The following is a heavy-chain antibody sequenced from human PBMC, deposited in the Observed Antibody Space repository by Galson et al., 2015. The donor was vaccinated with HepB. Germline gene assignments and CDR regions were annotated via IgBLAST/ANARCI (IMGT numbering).Heavy chain of an antibody. CDR3: ARDHLGVRGNYYGMDV. Sequence: SLRLSCAASGFTFSSYGMHWVRQAPGKGLEWVAVIWYDGSNKYYADSVKGRFTISRDNSKNTLYLQMNSLRAEDTAVYYCARDHLGVRGNYYGMDVWGQGTTVTVSS. CDR2: IWYDGSNK. V-gene: IGHV3-33*01. D-gene: IGHD3-10*01. J-gene: IGHJ6*02. CDR1: GFTFSSYG.